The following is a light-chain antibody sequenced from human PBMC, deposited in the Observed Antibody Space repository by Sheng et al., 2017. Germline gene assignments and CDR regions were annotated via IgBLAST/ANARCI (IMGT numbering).Light chain of an antibody. Sequence: QSVLTQPPSVSAAPGQKVTISCSGSSSNMGSNYVSWYQQLPGTAPKLLMYENNKRPSGIPDRFSASKSGTSATLAITGLQTGDEGDYYCGTWDISLTAGVFGGGTSLTVL. CDR2: ENN. V-gene: IGLV1-51*02. CDR1: SSNMGSNY. J-gene: IGLJ3*02. CDR3: GTWDISLTAGV.